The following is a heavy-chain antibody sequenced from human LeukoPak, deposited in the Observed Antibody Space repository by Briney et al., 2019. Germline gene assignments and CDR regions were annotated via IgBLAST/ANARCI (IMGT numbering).Heavy chain of an antibody. CDR3: ARRVRIAAAGKGSFDY. D-gene: IGHD6-13*01. CDR2: IFYSGST. V-gene: IGHV4-39*01. Sequence: SETLSLTCTVSGGSISGSSYYWGWIRQPPGKGLEWIGSIFYSGSTFYNPSLKSRVTMSVDTSKNQFSLKLSSVTAADTAVYYCARRVRIAAAGKGSFDYWGQGTLVTVSS. J-gene: IGHJ4*02. CDR1: GGSISGSSYY.